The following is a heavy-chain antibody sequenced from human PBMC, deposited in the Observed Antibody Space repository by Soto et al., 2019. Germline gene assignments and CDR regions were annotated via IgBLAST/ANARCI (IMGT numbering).Heavy chain of an antibody. CDR1: GGTFSSYA. CDR2: IIPIFGTA. J-gene: IGHJ6*02. CDR3: ARSQGGSSSLDIYYYYYYGMDV. D-gene: IGHD2-15*01. V-gene: IGHV1-69*01. Sequence: QVQLVQSGAEVKKPGSSVKVSCKAPGGTFSSYAISWVRQAPGQGLEWMGGIIPIFGTAKYAQKFQGRVTVTADESTSTGYMELSSLRSEDTAVYYCARSQGGSSSLDIYYYYYYGMDVWGPGTTFTVSS.